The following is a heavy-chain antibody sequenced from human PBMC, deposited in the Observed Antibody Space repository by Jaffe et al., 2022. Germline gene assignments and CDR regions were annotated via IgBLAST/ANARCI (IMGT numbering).Heavy chain of an antibody. CDR2: IYHSGST. Sequence: QVQLQESGPGLVKPSGTLSLTCAVSGGSISSSNWWSWVRQPPGKGLEWIGEIYHSGSTNYNPSLKSRVTISVDKSKNQFSLKLSSVTAADTAVYYCAREYGGGPSVPAAMDWYFDLWGRGTLVTVSS. J-gene: IGHJ2*01. CDR3: AREYGGGPSVPAAMDWYFDL. V-gene: IGHV4-4*02. CDR1: GGSISSSNW. D-gene: IGHD2-2*01.